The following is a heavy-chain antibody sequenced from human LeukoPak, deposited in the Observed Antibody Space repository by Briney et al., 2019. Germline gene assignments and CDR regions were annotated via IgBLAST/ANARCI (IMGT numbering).Heavy chain of an antibody. Sequence: PSETLSLTCAVYGGSFSGYYWSWIRQPPGKGLEWIGEINHSGSTNYNPSLKGRATISVDTSKNQFSLKLSSVTAADTAVYYCARVVVVPAAIDRRGAFDIWGQGTMVTVSS. CDR3: ARVVVVPAAIDRRGAFDI. J-gene: IGHJ3*02. V-gene: IGHV4-34*01. CDR2: INHSGST. D-gene: IGHD2-2*02. CDR1: GGSFSGYY.